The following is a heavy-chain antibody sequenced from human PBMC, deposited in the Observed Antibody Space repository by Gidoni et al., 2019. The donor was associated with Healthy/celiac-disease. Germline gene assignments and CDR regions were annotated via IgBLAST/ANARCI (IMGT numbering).Heavy chain of an antibody. J-gene: IGHJ4*02. CDR2: IKSKTDGGTT. CDR3: TTDPSSAMWGFDY. D-gene: IGHD6-13*01. CDR1: GFNFSNAW. Sequence: EVQLVESGGGLVKPGGSLRLSCAASGFNFSNAWMSWVPQAPGKGREWVGRIKSKTDGGTTDYAAPVKGRFTISRDDSKNTLYLQMNSLKTEDTAVYYCTTDPSSAMWGFDYWGQGTLVTVSS. V-gene: IGHV3-15*01.